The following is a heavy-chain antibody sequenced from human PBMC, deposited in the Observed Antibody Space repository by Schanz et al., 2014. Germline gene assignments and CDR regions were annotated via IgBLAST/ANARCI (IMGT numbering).Heavy chain of an antibody. J-gene: IGHJ4*02. CDR3: ARVPRRVTTRGGGSRYYFDY. Sequence: EVQLVESGGGLIQPGGSLRLSCAVSGFTVNTNYMSWVRQAPGKGLEWISSMYINSGSTQYADSVKGRFIISRDSSKNTLFLQMNSLRAEDTAVYYCARVPRRVTTRGGGSRYYFDYWGQGTLVTVSS. D-gene: IGHD4-17*01. CDR1: GFTVNTNY. CDR2: MYINSGST. V-gene: IGHV3-53*01.